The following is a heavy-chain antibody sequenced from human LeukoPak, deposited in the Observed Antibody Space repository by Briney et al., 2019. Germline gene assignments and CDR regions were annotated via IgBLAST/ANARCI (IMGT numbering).Heavy chain of an antibody. V-gene: IGHV3-23*01. CDR1: GFTFSSYA. Sequence: GGSLRLSCAASGFTFSSYAMSWVRQAPGKGLEWVSAISGSGGSTFYADSVKGRFTISRDNSKNTLYLQMSSLRAEDTAVYYCAKDRNGDFAYYFDFWGQGTLVTVSS. CDR3: AKDRNGDFAYYFDF. CDR2: ISGSGGST. D-gene: IGHD4-17*01. J-gene: IGHJ4*02.